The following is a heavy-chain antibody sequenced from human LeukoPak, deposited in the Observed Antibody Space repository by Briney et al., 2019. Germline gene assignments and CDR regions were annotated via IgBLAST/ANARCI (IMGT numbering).Heavy chain of an antibody. D-gene: IGHD3-22*01. CDR3: ARGETDYYDSSGYYSD. Sequence: ASVKVSCKASGGTFSSYAISWVRQAPGQGLEWMGGIIPIFGATNYAQNFQGRVTITADESTSTAYMELSSLRSEDTAVYYCARGETDYYDSSGYYSDWGQGTLVTVSS. J-gene: IGHJ4*02. CDR1: GGTFSSYA. CDR2: IIPIFGAT. V-gene: IGHV1-69*13.